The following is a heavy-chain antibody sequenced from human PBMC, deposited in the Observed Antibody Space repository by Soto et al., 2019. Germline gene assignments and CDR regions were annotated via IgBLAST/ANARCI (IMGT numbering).Heavy chain of an antibody. V-gene: IGHV3-66*01. J-gene: IGHJ6*02. CDR3: ARDVIPDAVAVDGHNGMDV. D-gene: IGHD6-19*01. Sequence: PGGSLRLSCAASGFTVSSNYMSWVRQAPGKGLEWVSVIYSGGSTYYADSVKGRFTISRDNSKNTLYLQMNSLRAEDTAVYYCARDVIPDAVAVDGHNGMDVWGQGTTVTVSS. CDR1: GFTVSSNY. CDR2: IYSGGST.